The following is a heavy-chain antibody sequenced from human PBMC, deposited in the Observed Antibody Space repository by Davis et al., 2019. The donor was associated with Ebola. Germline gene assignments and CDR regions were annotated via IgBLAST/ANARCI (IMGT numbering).Heavy chain of an antibody. Sequence: ASVKVSCKASGYTFTSYDINWVRQATGQGLEWMGWMNPNSGNTGYAQKFQGRVTMTRNTSISTAYMELSSLRSEDTAVYYCATGGYSYGNVFYFDYWGQGTLVTVSS. V-gene: IGHV1-8*01. CDR2: MNPNSGNT. D-gene: IGHD5-18*01. J-gene: IGHJ4*02. CDR3: ATGGYSYGNVFYFDY. CDR1: GYTFTSYD.